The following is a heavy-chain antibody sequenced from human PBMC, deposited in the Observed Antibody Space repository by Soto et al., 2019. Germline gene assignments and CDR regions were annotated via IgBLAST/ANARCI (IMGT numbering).Heavy chain of an antibody. D-gene: IGHD3-22*01. J-gene: IGHJ3*02. CDR1: GFTFSDYY. Sequence: GGSLRLSCAASGFTFSDYYMSWIRQAPGKGPEWVSYISSSSSYTNYADSVKGRFTISRDNAKNSLYLQMNSLRAEDTAVYYCARSYTYYYESSGPNAFDIWGQGTMVTVSS. CDR3: ARSYTYYYESSGPNAFDI. V-gene: IGHV3-11*06. CDR2: ISSSSSYT.